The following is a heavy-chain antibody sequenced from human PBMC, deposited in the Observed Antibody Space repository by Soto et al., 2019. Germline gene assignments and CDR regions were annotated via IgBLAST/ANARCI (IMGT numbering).Heavy chain of an antibody. V-gene: IGHV3-21*01. CDR2: ISSSSSYI. CDR1: GFTFSSYS. Sequence: PGGSLRLSCAASGFTFSSYSMNWVRQAPGKGLEWVSSISSSSSYIYYADSVKGRFTISRDNAKNSLYLQMNSLRAEDTAVYYCASIVVVPAAKYCTNGVCYLPDWGQGTLVTVSS. D-gene: IGHD2-8*01. J-gene: IGHJ1*01. CDR3: ASIVVVPAAKYCTNGVCYLPD.